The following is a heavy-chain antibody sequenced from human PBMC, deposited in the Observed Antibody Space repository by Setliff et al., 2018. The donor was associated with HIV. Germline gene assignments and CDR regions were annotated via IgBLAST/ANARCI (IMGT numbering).Heavy chain of an antibody. CDR2: VYFSGRA. CDR3: ARLEYYYYMDV. J-gene: IGHJ6*03. V-gene: IGHV4-39*01. CDR1: GGSISSSSYY. Sequence: PSETLSLTCTVSGGSISSSSYYWAWIRQPPGKGLEYIGSVYFSGRAYYNPSLKSRVTISLDTSKNQFSLKLSSVTAADTAVYYCARLEYYYYMDVWGNGTTVTVSS.